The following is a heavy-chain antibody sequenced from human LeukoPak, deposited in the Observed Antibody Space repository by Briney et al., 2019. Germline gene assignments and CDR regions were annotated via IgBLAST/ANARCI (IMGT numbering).Heavy chain of an antibody. Sequence: GGSLRLSCAASGFTVSYNYMSWVRQAPGKGLEWVSVIYSGGTTYYADSVKGRFTISRDNSKNTLYLQMNSLRADDTAVYYCTNRVVDSYGSGSYSYYFDYWGQGTLVTVPS. CDR1: GFTVSYNY. CDR2: IYSGGTT. J-gene: IGHJ4*02. V-gene: IGHV3-53*01. CDR3: TNRVVDSYGSGSYSYYFDY. D-gene: IGHD3-10*01.